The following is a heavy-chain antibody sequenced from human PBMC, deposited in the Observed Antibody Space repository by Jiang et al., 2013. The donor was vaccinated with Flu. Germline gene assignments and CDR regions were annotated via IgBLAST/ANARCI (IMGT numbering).Heavy chain of an antibody. J-gene: IGHJ3*02. V-gene: IGHV1-69*06. CDR3: ARLGIVGATMGAFDI. CDR2: IIPIFGTA. Sequence: MGGIIPIFGTANYAQKFQGRVTITADKSTSTAYMELSSLRSEDTAVYYCARLGIVGATMGAFDIWGQGTMVTVSS. D-gene: IGHD1-26*01.